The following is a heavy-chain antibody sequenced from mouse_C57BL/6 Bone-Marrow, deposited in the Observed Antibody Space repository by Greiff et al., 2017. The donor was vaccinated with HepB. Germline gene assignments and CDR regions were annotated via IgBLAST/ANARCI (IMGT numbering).Heavy chain of an antibody. CDR1: GYTFTSYW. V-gene: IGHV1-53*01. Sequence: VKLQQPGAELVKPGASVKLSCKASGYTFTSYWMHWVKQRPGQGLEWIGNINPSNGGTNYNEKFKSKATLPVDKSSSTAYMQLSSLTSEDSAVYYCARPEHYYAMDYWGQGTSVTVSS. CDR2: INPSNGGT. J-gene: IGHJ4*01. CDR3: ARPEHYYAMDY.